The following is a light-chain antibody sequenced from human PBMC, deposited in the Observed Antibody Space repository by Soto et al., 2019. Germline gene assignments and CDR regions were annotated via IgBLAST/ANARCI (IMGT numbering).Light chain of an antibody. Sequence: EIVLTQSPGTLSLSPGERATLSCRSSQSVSSSYLAWYQQKPGQAPRLLIYDVSSRATGIPDRFSGSGSGTDITLTISSLEPEDFAVYYCQQYGSSPTFGQGTKVEIK. V-gene: IGKV3-20*01. CDR1: QSVSSSY. CDR2: DVS. J-gene: IGKJ1*01. CDR3: QQYGSSPT.